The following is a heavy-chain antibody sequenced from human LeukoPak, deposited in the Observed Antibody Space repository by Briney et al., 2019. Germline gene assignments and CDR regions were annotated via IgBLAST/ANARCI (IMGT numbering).Heavy chain of an antibody. D-gene: IGHD5-18*01. Sequence: SETLSLTCAVYGGSFSGHYWSWIRQPAGKGLEWIGRMYTSGSTNYNPSLKSRVTMSVDTSKNQFSLKLNSVTAADTAVYYCASGGYSYGLYYFDYWGQGTLVTVSS. V-gene: IGHV4-59*10. CDR2: MYTSGST. J-gene: IGHJ4*02. CDR3: ASGGYSYGLYYFDY. CDR1: GGSFSGHY.